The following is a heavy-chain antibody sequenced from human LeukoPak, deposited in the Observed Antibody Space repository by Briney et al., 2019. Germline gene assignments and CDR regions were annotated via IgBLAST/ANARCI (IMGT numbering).Heavy chain of an antibody. J-gene: IGHJ5*02. CDR1: GSTFSSYG. D-gene: IGHD6-19*01. V-gene: IGHV3-30*18. CDR2: ISYDGSNK. CDR3: AKEIAVAGTRWFDP. Sequence: GGSLRLSCAASGSTFSSYGMHWVRQAPGKGLEWVAVISYDGSNKYYADSVKGRFTISRDNSKNTPYLQMNSLRAEDTAVYYCAKEIAVAGTRWFDPWGQGTLVTVSS.